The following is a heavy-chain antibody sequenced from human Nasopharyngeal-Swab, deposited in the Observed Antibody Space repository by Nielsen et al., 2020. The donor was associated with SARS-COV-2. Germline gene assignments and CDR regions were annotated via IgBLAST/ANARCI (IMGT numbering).Heavy chain of an antibody. Sequence: GESLKISCAASGFTFSSYSMNWVRQAPGKGLEWVSYISSSSNTIYYADSVKGRFTISRDNAKNSLYLQMDSLRDEDTAMYYCARVRGATYGYWGQGTLVTVSS. J-gene: IGHJ4*02. CDR1: GFTFSSYS. D-gene: IGHD3-16*01. V-gene: IGHV3-48*02. CDR2: ISSSSNTI. CDR3: ARVRGATYGY.